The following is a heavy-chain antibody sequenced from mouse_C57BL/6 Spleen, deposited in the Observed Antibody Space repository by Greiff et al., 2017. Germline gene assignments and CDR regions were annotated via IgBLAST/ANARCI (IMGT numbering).Heavy chain of an antibody. Sequence: EVMLVESGGGLVQPGGSLKLSCAASGFTFSDYYMYWVRQTPEKRLEWVAYISNGGGSTYYPDTVKGRFTISRDNAKNTLYLQMSRLKSEDTAMYYCARGGKNGYDFAYWGQGTLVTVSA. D-gene: IGHD2-2*01. J-gene: IGHJ3*01. CDR3: ARGGKNGYDFAY. V-gene: IGHV5-12*01. CDR2: ISNGGGST. CDR1: GFTFSDYY.